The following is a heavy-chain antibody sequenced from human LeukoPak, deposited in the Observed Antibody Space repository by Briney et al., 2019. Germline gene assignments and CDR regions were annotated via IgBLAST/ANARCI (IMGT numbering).Heavy chain of an antibody. CDR1: GFILSTYC. CDR2: IKEDGSEK. CDR3: VGPYRSGPPFDY. V-gene: IGHV3-7*01. J-gene: IGHJ4*02. Sequence: PGGSLRLSCAASGFILSTYCMTWVRQAPGKGLEWVANIKEDGSEKYYVGSVEGRFTISRDNAKNTLYLQMNSLRVEDTAVYYCVGPYRSGPPFDYWGQGTLVTVSS. D-gene: IGHD6-19*01.